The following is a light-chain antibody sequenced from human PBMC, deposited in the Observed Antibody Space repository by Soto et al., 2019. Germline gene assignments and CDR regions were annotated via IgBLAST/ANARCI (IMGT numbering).Light chain of an antibody. CDR3: LSYADTAYV. V-gene: IGLV2-8*01. J-gene: IGLJ1*01. CDR2: EVS. CDR1: SSDVGGYNY. Sequence: QSVLTQPPSASGSPGQSVTISWAGTSSDVGGYNYVSWYQQYPGKVPKLMIYEVSERPSGVPDRFSGSKSGNTAFLTVSGLQAEDEADYYCLSYADTAYVFGTGTKVTVL.